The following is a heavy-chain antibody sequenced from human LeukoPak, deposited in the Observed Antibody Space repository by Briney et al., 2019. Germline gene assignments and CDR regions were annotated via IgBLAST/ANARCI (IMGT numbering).Heavy chain of an antibody. CDR2: IDHDGINT. Sequence: GESLRLSCAASGFTFSTYWMHWVRQAPGKGLVWVSRIDHDGINTYYADSVKGRFTISRDNAKNTLYLRMNSLRAEDTAVYYCARKVFGSREPFDYWGQGTLVTVSS. J-gene: IGHJ4*02. V-gene: IGHV3-74*01. D-gene: IGHD1-26*01. CDR3: ARKVFGSREPFDY. CDR1: GFTFSTYW.